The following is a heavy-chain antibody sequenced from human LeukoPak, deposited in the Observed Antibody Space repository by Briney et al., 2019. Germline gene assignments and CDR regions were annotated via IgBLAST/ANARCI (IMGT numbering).Heavy chain of an antibody. CDR3: ARGVWGPHYYMDV. Sequence: PGGSLRLSCAASGFTFSSYGMHWVRQPPGKGLEWVAFIRYDGSNKYYADSVKGRITISRDNSKNTLYLQMNSLRAEDTAMYYCARGVWGPHYYMDVWGKGTTVTVSS. J-gene: IGHJ6*03. D-gene: IGHD3-16*01. CDR1: GFTFSSYG. CDR2: IRYDGSNK. V-gene: IGHV3-30*02.